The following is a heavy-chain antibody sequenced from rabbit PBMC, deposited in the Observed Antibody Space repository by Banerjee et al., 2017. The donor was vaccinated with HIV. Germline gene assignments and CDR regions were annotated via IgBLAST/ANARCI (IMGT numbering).Heavy chain of an antibody. CDR3: ARNLVDASDSNL. CDR2: INAGSGTT. Sequence: QSLEESGGDLVKPGASLTLTCTVSGFDFSNHAMSWVRQAPGKGLEWIGYINAGSGTTYYASWAKGRFTISKTSSTTVTLQMTSLTAADTATYFCARNLVDASDSNLWGQGTLVTVS. V-gene: IGHV1S40*01. CDR1: GFDFSNHA. J-gene: IGHJ4*01. D-gene: IGHD2-1*01.